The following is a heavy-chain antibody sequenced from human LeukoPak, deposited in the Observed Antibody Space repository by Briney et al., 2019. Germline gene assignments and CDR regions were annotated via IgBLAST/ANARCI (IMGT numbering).Heavy chain of an antibody. V-gene: IGHV4-34*01. CDR3: AGGRIPITIFGVVIDY. CDR2: INHSGST. J-gene: IGHJ4*02. Sequence: SETLSLTCAVYGGSFSGYYWSWIRQPPGKGLEWIGEINHSGSTNYNPSLKSRVTISVDTSKNQFSLKLSSVTAADTAVYYCAGGRIPITIFGVVIDYWGQGTLVTVSS. CDR1: GGSFSGYY. D-gene: IGHD3-3*01.